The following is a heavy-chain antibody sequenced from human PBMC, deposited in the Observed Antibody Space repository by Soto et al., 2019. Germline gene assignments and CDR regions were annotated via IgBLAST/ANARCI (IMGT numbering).Heavy chain of an antibody. CDR2: IKQDGSEK. CDR3: ARDQGYPFHDFWSGTYYGMDV. V-gene: IGHV3-7*03. D-gene: IGHD3-3*01. CDR1: GFTFSSYW. Sequence: PGGSLRLSCAASGFTFSSYWMSWVRQAPGKGLEWVANIKQDGSEKYYVDSVKGRFTISRDNAKNSLYLQMNSLRAEDTAVYYCARDQGYPFHDFWSGTYYGMDVWGQGTTVTVSS. J-gene: IGHJ6*02.